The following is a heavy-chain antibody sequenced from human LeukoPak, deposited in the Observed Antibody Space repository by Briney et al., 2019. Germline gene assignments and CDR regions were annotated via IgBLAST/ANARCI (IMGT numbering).Heavy chain of an antibody. Sequence: SETLSLTCTVSGGSISGYYWNWIRQPPGKEPEWIASIYYTGSTNYNPSLKSRVTISLDTSKNQFSLKLTSVTAADTAVYYCASGPDFWSGYPRLDYWGQGTLVTVSS. CDR2: IYYTGST. CDR3: ASGPDFWSGYPRLDY. V-gene: IGHV4-59*01. CDR1: GGSISGYY. D-gene: IGHD3-3*01. J-gene: IGHJ4*02.